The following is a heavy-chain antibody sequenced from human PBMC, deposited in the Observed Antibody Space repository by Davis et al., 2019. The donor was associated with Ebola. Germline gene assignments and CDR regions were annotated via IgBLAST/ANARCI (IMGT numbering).Heavy chain of an antibody. CDR1: GGPFSGHY. J-gene: IGHJ4*02. V-gene: IGHV4-34*01. D-gene: IGHD2-2*01. CDR3: ARGVDSSVSCYGY. Sequence: PSETLSLTCAVYGGPFSGHYWSWIRQSLGKGLEWIGEINHRGSTNYNPSLRSRVTISIDTSKNQFSLKLSSVTAADTGVYYCARGVDSSVSCYGYWGQGTLVTVSS. CDR2: INHRGST.